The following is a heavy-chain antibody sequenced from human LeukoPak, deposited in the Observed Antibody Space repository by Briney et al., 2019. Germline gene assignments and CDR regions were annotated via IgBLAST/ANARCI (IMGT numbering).Heavy chain of an antibody. D-gene: IGHD3-22*01. V-gene: IGHV3-20*04. CDR3: ARGVYYYGSSGYYILGY. Sequence: SGGSLRLSCAASGFTFDDYGMSWVRQVPGEGLEWVSGINWNGGSTGYADSVKGRFTISRDNAKNSLYLQMNSLRAEDTALYYCARGVYYYGSSGYYILGYWGQGTLVTVSS. CDR1: GFTFDDYG. J-gene: IGHJ4*02. CDR2: INWNGGST.